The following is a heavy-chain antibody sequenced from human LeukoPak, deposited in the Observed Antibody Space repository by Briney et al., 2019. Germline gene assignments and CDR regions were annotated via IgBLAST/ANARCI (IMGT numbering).Heavy chain of an antibody. Sequence: SETLSLTCAVYGGSFSGYYWSWIRQPPGKGLEWIGEINHSGSTNYNPSLKSRVTISVDTSKNQFSLKLSSVTAADTAVYYCARVRCSSTSCYADNWFDPWGQGTLVIVSS. V-gene: IGHV4-34*01. D-gene: IGHD2-2*01. CDR3: ARVRCSSTSCYADNWFDP. CDR1: GGSFSGYY. J-gene: IGHJ5*02. CDR2: INHSGST.